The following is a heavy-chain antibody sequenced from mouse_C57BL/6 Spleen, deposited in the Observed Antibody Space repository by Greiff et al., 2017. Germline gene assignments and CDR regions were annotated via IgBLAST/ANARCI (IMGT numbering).Heavy chain of an antibody. CDR1: GYAFSSSW. V-gene: IGHV1-82*01. CDR3: ARGGDYEGYFDV. J-gene: IGHJ1*03. Sequence: VQLQQSGPELVKPGASVKISCKASGYAFSSSWMNWVKQRPGKGLEWIGRIYPGDGDTNYNGKFKGKATLTADKSSSTAYMQLSSLTSEDAAVYFCARGGDYEGYFDVWCTGTTVTVAS. CDR2: IYPGDGDT. D-gene: IGHD2-4*01.